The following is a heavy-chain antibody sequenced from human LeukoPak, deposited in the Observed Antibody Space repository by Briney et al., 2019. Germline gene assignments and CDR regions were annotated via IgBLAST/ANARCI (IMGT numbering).Heavy chain of an antibody. J-gene: IGHJ6*03. CDR2: INHSGST. CDR3: ARTQQQLVRYYYYMDV. Sequence: SGTLSLTCAVYGGSFSGYYWSWIRQPPGKGLELIGEINHSGSTNYNPSLKSRVTISVDTSKNQFSLKLSSVTAADTAVYYCARTQQQLVRYYYYMDVWGKGTTDTVSS. CDR1: GGSFSGYY. V-gene: IGHV4-34*01. D-gene: IGHD6-13*01.